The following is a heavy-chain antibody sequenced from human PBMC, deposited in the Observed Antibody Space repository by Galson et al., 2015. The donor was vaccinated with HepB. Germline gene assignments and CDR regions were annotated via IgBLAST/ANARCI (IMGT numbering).Heavy chain of an antibody. CDR1: SVSLSNHG. D-gene: IGHD1-14*01. CDR3: AKDRAAGSPYYFDS. CDR2: ISGSGGST. Sequence: STTPSGRASSVSLSNHGMSWARKAPGKGLEGVSSISGSGGSTYYAVSVKGWFTLSRDKSKNTLYLQMNSLRAEDTAVYYCAKDRAAGSPYYFDSWGQGTLVTVSS. J-gene: IGHJ4*02. V-gene: IGHV3-23*01.